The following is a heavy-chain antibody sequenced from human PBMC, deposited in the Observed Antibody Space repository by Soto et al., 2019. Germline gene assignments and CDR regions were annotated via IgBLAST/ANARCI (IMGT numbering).Heavy chain of an antibody. CDR2: ISGDGSGT. J-gene: IGHJ4*02. CDR1: GFTFSADA. D-gene: IGHD1-26*01. V-gene: IGHV3-23*01. Sequence: EVRLLESGGGLVQPGGSLRLACAAYGFTFSADAMSWARQAPGKGLEWVSTISGDGSGTHYADSVRGRFTISRDNSKSTLFLQMESLRVEDTAIYYCDGSDFWGQGTLVTFYS. CDR3: DGSDF.